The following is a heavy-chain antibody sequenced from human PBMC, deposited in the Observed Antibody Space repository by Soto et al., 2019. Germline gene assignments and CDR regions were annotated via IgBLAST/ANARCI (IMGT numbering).Heavy chain of an antibody. CDR2: ISYDGSNK. J-gene: IGHJ6*02. V-gene: IGHV3-30*18. Sequence: GGSLRLSCAASGFTFSSYGMHWVRQAPGKGPEWVAVISYDGSNKYYADSVKGRFTISRDNSKNTLYLQMNSLRAEDTAVYYCANGGGWDPRGYSYGYNYYYYGMDVWGQGTTVTVPS. CDR3: ANGGGWDPRGYSYGYNYYYYGMDV. CDR1: GFTFSSYG. D-gene: IGHD5-18*01.